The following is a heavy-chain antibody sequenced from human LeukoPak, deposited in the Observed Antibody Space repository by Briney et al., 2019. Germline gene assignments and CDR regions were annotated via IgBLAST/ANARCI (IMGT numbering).Heavy chain of an antibody. CDR3: ARRNYYGFIDY. Sequence: GGSLRLSCVASGFTFSSNWMTWVRQAPGKGLEWVANIKQDGSEKYYVDSVKGRFTISRDNAKNSLYLQLNSLGDEDTAVYHCARRNYYGFIDYWGQGTLVTVSS. D-gene: IGHD3-10*01. CDR1: GFTFSSNW. V-gene: IGHV3-7*01. J-gene: IGHJ4*02. CDR2: IKQDGSEK.